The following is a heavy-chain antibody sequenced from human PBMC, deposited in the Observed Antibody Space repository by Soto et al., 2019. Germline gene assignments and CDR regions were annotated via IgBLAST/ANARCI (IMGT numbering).Heavy chain of an antibody. V-gene: IGHV3-23*01. CDR1: GFTFRSYA. Sequence: PGWSLRLSCAASGFTFRSYAMSWVRQAPGKGLEWVSAISGSGGSTYYADYVKGRFTISRDNSKNTLYLQMNSLRAEDTAVYYCAKEGQTSRGVEFDYWGQGTMVPVSS. D-gene: IGHD1-7*01. CDR3: AKEGQTSRGVEFDY. CDR2: ISGSGGST. J-gene: IGHJ4*02.